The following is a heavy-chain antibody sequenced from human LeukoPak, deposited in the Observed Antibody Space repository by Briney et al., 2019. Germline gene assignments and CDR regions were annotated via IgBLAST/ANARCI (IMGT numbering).Heavy chain of an antibody. Sequence: GGSLRLSCTASGFTFGDYGMSWVRQAPGKGLEWVANIKHDGSEKYYVDSVKGRFTISRDNAKNSLYLQMNSLRAEDAAVYYCARGSTSSWSYLDYWGQGTLVTVSS. CDR2: IKHDGSEK. V-gene: IGHV3-7*01. CDR3: ARGSTSSWSYLDY. J-gene: IGHJ4*02. D-gene: IGHD6-13*01. CDR1: GFTFGDYG.